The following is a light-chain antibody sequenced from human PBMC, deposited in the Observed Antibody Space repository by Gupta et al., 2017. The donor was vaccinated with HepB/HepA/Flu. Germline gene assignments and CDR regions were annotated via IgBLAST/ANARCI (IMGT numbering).Light chain of an antibody. V-gene: IGLV3-1*01. CDR2: QDS. CDR3: QAWDSSVVVV. Sequence: YELTQPLSVSVSPGQTHSIPCSGHNLEAKYVCWYQQKPGQTPVVVIYQDSKRPSGIPERFSGSNSGNTATLTISGTQAMDEADYYCQAWDSSVVVVFGGGTKLTVL. CDR1: NLEAKY. J-gene: IGLJ2*01.